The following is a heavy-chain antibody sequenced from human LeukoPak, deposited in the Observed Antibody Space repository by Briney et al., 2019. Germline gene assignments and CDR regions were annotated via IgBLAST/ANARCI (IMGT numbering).Heavy chain of an antibody. CDR3: ARDGVDDILTDYYFDY. Sequence: PGGSLRLSCAASGFTFSSYGMHWVRQAPGKGLEWVAVIWYDGSNKYYADSVKGRFTISRDNSKNTLYLQMNSLRAEDTAVYYCARDGVDDILTDYYFDYWGQGTLVTVSS. V-gene: IGHV3-33*01. J-gene: IGHJ4*02. CDR1: GFTFSSYG. D-gene: IGHD3-9*01. CDR2: IWYDGSNK.